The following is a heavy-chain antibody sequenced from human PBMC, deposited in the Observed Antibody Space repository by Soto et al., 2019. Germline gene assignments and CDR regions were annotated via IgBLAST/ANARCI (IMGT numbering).Heavy chain of an antibody. CDR2: INHSGST. CDR3: ARGPRRDDFWSGYYRSYYYYYGMDV. J-gene: IGHJ6*02. Sequence: SETLSLTCAVYGGSFSGYYWSWIRQPPGKGLEWIGEINHSGSTNYNPSLKSRVTISVDTSKNQFSLKLSSVTAADTAVYYCARGPRRDDFWSGYYRSYYYYYGMDVWGQGTTVTVSS. CDR1: GGSFSGYY. V-gene: IGHV4-34*01. D-gene: IGHD3-3*01.